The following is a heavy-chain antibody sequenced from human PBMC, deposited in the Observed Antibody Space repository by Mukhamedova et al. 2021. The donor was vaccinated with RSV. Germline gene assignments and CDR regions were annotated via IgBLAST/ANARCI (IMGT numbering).Heavy chain of an antibody. V-gene: IGHV3-15*01. Sequence: KTDGATTDYAAPVKGRFTISRDDSKNTVYLQMESLKTEDKAVYFCTTVLVASNWFDPWGQGTLVTGS. D-gene: IGHD2-15*01. CDR3: TTVLVASNWFDP. J-gene: IGHJ5*02. CDR2: KTDGATT.